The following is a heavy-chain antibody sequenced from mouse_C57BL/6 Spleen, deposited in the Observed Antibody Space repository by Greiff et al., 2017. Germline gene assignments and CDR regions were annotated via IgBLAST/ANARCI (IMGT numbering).Heavy chain of an antibody. Sequence: VQLQQSGPELVKPGASVKMSCKASGYTFTDYNMHWVKQSHGKSLEWIGYINPNNGGTSYNQKFKGKATLTVNKSSSTAYMERRSLTSEDSAVYYCARPYGSSRGYFDVWGTGTTVTVSS. CDR3: ARPYGSSRGYFDV. CDR2: INPNNGGT. D-gene: IGHD1-1*01. J-gene: IGHJ1*03. CDR1: GYTFTDYN. V-gene: IGHV1-22*01.